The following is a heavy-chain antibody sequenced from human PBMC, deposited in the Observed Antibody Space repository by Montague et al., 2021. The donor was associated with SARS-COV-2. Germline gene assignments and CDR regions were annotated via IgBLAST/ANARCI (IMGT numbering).Heavy chain of an antibody. D-gene: IGHD3-10*01. CDR3: ASAPGHGSGTYIRAYDY. J-gene: IGHJ4*02. CDR2: IYYNGST. CDR1: GGSISTTDYY. Sequence: SETLSLTCTVSGGSISTTDYYWAWIRQPPGKALEWIGSIYYNGSTYYRPSLKSRAPISVDTSKNQFSVKLSSVTVADTAVYYCASAPGHGSGTYIRAYDYWGQGTLVTVSS. V-gene: IGHV4-39*01.